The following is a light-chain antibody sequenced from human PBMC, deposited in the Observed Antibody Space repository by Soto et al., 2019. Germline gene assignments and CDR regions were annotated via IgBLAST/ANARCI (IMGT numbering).Light chain of an antibody. Sequence: QSALTQPPSASGSPGQSVTISCTGTSSDVGGYNFVSWYRQYPGKAPQLIIYEVTKRPSGFPDRFSGSKSGNTASLTVSGLQAEDGADYYCSSYAATNNYVFGSGTKVTVL. CDR2: EVT. CDR3: SSYAATNNYV. CDR1: SSDVGGYNF. V-gene: IGLV2-8*01. J-gene: IGLJ1*01.